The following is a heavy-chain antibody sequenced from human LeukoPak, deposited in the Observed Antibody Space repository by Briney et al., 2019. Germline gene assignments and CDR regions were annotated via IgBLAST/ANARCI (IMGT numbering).Heavy chain of an antibody. J-gene: IGHJ3*02. CDR1: GFIFSNYW. CDR2: IKRDGSDK. CDR3: AKALWFGELALLDAFDI. V-gene: IGHV3-7*03. D-gene: IGHD3-10*01. Sequence: GGSLRLSCAASGFIFSNYWMSWVRQAPGKGLEWVANIKRDGSDKYCVDSVKGRFTISRDNAKNSLYLQMNSLRAEDTALYYCAKALWFGELALLDAFDIWGQGTMVTVSS.